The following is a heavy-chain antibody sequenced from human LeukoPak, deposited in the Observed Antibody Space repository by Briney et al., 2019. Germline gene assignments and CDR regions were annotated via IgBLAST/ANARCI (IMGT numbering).Heavy chain of an antibody. Sequence: GGSLRLSCAASGFTFSDYYMSWIRQAPGRGLEWVSKISTSSRTINYAHSVMGRFTISRDNAKNSLYLQMNSLRVEDTAVYYCARDNSVRDEAWWFNPWGQGTLVTVSS. V-gene: IGHV3-11*04. J-gene: IGHJ5*02. CDR3: ARDNSVRDEAWWFNP. CDR2: ISTSSRTI. D-gene: IGHD5-24*01. CDR1: GFTFSDYY.